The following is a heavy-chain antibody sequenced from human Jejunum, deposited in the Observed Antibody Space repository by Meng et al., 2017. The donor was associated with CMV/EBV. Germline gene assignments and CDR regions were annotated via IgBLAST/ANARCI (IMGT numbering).Heavy chain of an antibody. V-gene: IGHV3-74*01. Sequence: RSGWMHWVRQAPGKGLVWVARIGSDESNTSDGSRTRSADSVKSRFTISRDNAKKTLYLKMNSLRADDTAVCYSARSTPSQTDYWGWSQGTLDTVSS. J-gene: IGHJ4*02. D-gene: IGHD7-27*01. CDR1: RSGW. CDR3: ARSTPSQTDYWG. CDR2: IGSDESNTSDGSRT.